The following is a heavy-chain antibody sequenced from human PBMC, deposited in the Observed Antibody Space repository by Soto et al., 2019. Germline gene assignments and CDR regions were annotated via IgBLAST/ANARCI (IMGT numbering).Heavy chain of an antibody. Sequence: QVQLVQSGAEVKMPGSSVKVSCKASGGAFSSYAISWVRQAPGQGLEWMGGIIPIFGSPNYAQAFQGRVTITADKSTRTAYREMRGLRSEETARYYWANHGYVSGWHGAIWGQGRMVTVSS. J-gene: IGHJ3*02. V-gene: IGHV1-69*14. D-gene: IGHD6-19*01. CDR3: ANHGYVSGWHGAI. CDR2: IIPIFGSP. CDR1: GGAFSSYA.